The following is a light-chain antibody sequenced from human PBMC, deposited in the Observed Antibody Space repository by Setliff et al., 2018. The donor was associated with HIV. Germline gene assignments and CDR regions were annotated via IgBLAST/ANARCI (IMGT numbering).Light chain of an antibody. CDR1: SSDVGRYNY. Sequence: QSALTQPRSVSGSPGQSVTISCTGTSSDVGRYNYVSWYQQHPGKAPGLMIYDVTKRPLGVPARFSGSKSGNTASLTISGLQAEDEADYYCCSYSDISVLFGAGTKVTVL. CDR2: DVT. CDR3: CSYSDISVL. V-gene: IGLV2-11*01. J-gene: IGLJ2*01.